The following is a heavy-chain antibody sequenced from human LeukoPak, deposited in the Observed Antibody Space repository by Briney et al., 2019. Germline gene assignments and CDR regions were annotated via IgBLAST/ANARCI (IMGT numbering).Heavy chain of an antibody. J-gene: IGHJ4*02. CDR1: GFTFSSYA. CDR3: ARTLTADY. CDR2: ISSNSVYI. V-gene: IGHV3-21*01. Sequence: GGSLRLSCAASGFTFSSYAMSWVRQAPGKGLEWVSSISSNSVYIYYTDSVKGRFTVSRDNAKNSLYLQMNSLRAEDTAVYYCARTLTADYWGQGTLVTVSS.